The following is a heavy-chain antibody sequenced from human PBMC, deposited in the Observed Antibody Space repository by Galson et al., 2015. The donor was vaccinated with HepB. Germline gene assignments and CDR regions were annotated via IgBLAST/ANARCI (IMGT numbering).Heavy chain of an antibody. J-gene: IGHJ4*02. V-gene: IGHV3-64D*06. CDR3: VKVGGYYGSGRGSFDY. D-gene: IGHD3-10*01. Sequence: SLRLSCAASGFTFSTYAMHWGRQAPGKGLEYVSLINSNGDSTYYADSVKGRFTISRDNSKNTLYLQMSSLRAEDTAVYYCVKVGGYYGSGRGSFDYWGQGTLVTVSS. CDR2: INSNGDST. CDR1: GFTFSTYA.